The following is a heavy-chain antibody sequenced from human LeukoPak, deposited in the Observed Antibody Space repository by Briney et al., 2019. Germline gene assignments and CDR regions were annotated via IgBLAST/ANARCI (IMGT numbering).Heavy chain of an antibody. J-gene: IGHJ5*02. D-gene: IGHD2/OR15-2a*01. V-gene: IGHV3-53*01. Sequence: GGSLRLSCAASGVTSNYFTWVRQAPGKGLEWVSVIYNGGTTYYADSVKGRFTISRDNAKNTLSLQMNSLSAEDTAVYYCARSNYDSTTFYYHLDLWGQGTLVTVSS. CDR3: ARSNYDSTTFYYHLDL. CDR1: GVTSNY. CDR2: IYNGGTT.